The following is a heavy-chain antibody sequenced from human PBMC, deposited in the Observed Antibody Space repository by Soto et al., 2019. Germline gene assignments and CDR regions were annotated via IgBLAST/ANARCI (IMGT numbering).Heavy chain of an antibody. CDR3: ARAHPLARGNNWFDP. CDR1: GGSFSTFA. J-gene: IGHJ5*02. CDR2: ILPIFNTA. Sequence: QVQLVQSGAEVKKPGSSVKVSCKASGGSFSTFAISWVRQAPGQGLEWMGGILPIFNTAKYTQKFQGRVTIIEDKSTSTAYMELRSLRSKDTAVYYCARAHPLARGNNWFDPWGQGTLVNVSS. D-gene: IGHD5-12*01. V-gene: IGHV1-69*06.